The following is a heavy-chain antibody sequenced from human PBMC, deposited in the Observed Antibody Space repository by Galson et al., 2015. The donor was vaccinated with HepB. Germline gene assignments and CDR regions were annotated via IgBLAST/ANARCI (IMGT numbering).Heavy chain of an antibody. D-gene: IGHD3-22*01. CDR3: ARGWDSRRKYYFDY. CDR2: IYSGGST. J-gene: IGHJ4*02. V-gene: IGHV3-53*04. Sequence: SLRLSCAASGFTVSSNYMSWVRQAPGKGLEWVSVIYSGGSTYYADSVKGRFTISRHNSKNTLYLQMNSLRAEDAAVYYCARGWDSRRKYYFDYWGQGTLVTVSS. CDR1: GFTVSSNY.